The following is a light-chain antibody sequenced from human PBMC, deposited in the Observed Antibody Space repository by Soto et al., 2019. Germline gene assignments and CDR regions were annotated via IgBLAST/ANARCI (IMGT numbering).Light chain of an antibody. J-gene: IGKJ1*01. CDR2: GAS. Sequence: EIVMTQSPPTLSVSPGERATLSCRASQSVSSNLAWYQQKPGQAPRLLIYGASNRATGIPDRFSGSGSGTDFTLTISRLEPEDFAVYYCQQYGSSGTFGQGTKVDI. CDR1: QSVSSN. V-gene: IGKV3-20*01. CDR3: QQYGSSGT.